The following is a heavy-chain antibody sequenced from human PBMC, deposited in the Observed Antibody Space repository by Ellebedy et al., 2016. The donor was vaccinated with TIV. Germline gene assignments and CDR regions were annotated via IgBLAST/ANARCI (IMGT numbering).Heavy chain of an antibody. D-gene: IGHD5-12*01. V-gene: IGHV1-69*13. CDR2: IVAGFGTT. Sequence: AASVKVSCKASGGIFRSNAFSWVRQAPGQGLEWMGGIVAGFGTTTYAQKFQGRVTITADESTSAVYMELSGLTADDTAVYYCERYSGYHFRGNYFDYWGQGTLVTVSS. CDR3: ERYSGYHFRGNYFDY. CDR1: GGIFRSNA. J-gene: IGHJ4*02.